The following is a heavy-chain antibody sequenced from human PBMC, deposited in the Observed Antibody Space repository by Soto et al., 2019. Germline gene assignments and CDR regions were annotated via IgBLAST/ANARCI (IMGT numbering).Heavy chain of an antibody. CDR1: GFTFSSYG. D-gene: IGHD3-10*01. J-gene: IGHJ6*02. CDR2: ISYDGSNK. V-gene: IGHV3-30*18. Sequence: QVQLVESGGGVVQPGRSLRLSCAASGFTFSSYGMHWVRQAPGKGLEWVAVISYDGSNKYYADSVKGRFTISRDNSKNTLYLQMNRLRAEDTAVYYCANDHFAGVCDTRSIYYYYGMDVGGQGTTVTFSS. CDR3: ANDHFAGVCDTRSIYYYYGMDV.